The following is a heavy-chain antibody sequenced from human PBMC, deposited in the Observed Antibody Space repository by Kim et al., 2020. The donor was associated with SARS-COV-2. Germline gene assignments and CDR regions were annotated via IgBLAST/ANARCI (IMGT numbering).Heavy chain of an antibody. D-gene: IGHD5-18*01. V-gene: IGHV3-30*07. J-gene: IGHJ4*02. Sequence: SVKGRFTISRDTSRNTLYLQMNSLRAEDTALYYCARASTTARVAPLGNWGQGTLVTVTS. CDR3: ARASTTARVAPLGN.